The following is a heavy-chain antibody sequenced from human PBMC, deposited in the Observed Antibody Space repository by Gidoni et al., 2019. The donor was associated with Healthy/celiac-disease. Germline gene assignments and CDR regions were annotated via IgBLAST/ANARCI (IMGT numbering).Heavy chain of an antibody. CDR2: IRSKAYGGTT. Sequence: EVQLVESGGGLVQPGRSLRLSCTASGSTFGVSAMSWVRQAPGKGLEWVGFIRSKAYGGTTEYAAYVKGRFTISRDDSKSIAYLQMNSLKTEDTAVYYCTRVGPDKKSDAFDIWGQGTMVTVSS. D-gene: IGHD2-2*01. CDR1: GSTFGVSA. CDR3: TRVGPDKKSDAFDI. V-gene: IGHV3-49*04. J-gene: IGHJ3*02.